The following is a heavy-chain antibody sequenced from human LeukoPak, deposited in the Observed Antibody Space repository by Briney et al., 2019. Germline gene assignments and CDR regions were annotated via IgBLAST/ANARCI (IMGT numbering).Heavy chain of an antibody. J-gene: IGHJ4*02. CDR2: LSHDGSNK. V-gene: IGHV3-30*03. D-gene: IGHD3-22*01. CDR1: GFTFSSYG. Sequence: PGGSLRLSCAASGFTFSSYGMHWVRQAPGKGLEWVAVLSHDGSNKQYADSVKGRFTISRDNAKSTLYLQMNSLRAEDTAVYYCVRGGRAFYESSGPFQTFDHWGQGTLVTVSS. CDR3: VRGGRAFYESSGPFQTFDH.